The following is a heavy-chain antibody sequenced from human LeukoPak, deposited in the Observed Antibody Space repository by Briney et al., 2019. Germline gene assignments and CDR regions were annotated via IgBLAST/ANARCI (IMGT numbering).Heavy chain of an antibody. CDR1: RFTFSNFN. CDR2: ITSDGSSI. Sequence: PGGSLRLSCTASRFTFSNFNMHWVRQAPGQGLQFVSGITSDGSSIDYADSVRGRFTISRDNSKSTLYLRMSSLRVEDTDLYYWVRGLYGLGWDYWGPGTLVTVSS. V-gene: IGHV3-64D*06. J-gene: IGHJ4*02. D-gene: IGHD3-10*01. CDR3: VRGLYGLGWDY.